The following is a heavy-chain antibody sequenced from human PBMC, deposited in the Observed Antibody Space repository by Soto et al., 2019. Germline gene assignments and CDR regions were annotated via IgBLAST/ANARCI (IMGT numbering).Heavy chain of an antibody. Sequence: PGGSLRLSCAASGFTFSSYSMNWVRQAPGKGLEWVSSISSSSSYIYYADSVKGRFTISRDNAKNSLYLQMNSLRAEDTAVYYCARGVRTAMPRCDYWGQGTLVTVSS. V-gene: IGHV3-21*01. CDR3: ARGVRTAMPRCDY. CDR2: ISSSSSYI. D-gene: IGHD5-18*01. J-gene: IGHJ4*02. CDR1: GFTFSSYS.